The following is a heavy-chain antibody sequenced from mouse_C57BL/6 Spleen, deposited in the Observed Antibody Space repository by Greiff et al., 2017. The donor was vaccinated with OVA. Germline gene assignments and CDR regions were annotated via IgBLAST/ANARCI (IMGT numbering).Heavy chain of an antibody. V-gene: IGHV5-4*01. CDR1: GFTFSSYA. Sequence: DVQLVESGGGLVKPGGSLKLSCAASGFTFSSYAMSWVRQTPEKRLEWVATISDGGSYTYYPDNVKGRFTISRDNAKNNLYLQMSHLKSEDTAMYYCARDEDSVFDYWGQGTTLTVSS. CDR3: ARDEDSVFDY. J-gene: IGHJ2*01. CDR2: ISDGGSYT.